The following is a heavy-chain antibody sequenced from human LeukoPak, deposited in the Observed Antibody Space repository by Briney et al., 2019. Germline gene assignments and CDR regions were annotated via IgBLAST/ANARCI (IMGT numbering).Heavy chain of an antibody. CDR1: GFIFSNYD. V-gene: IGHV3-30*02. CDR3: ARGWYFDS. D-gene: IGHD6-13*01. CDR2: LRYDETNE. Sequence: GGSLRLSCAATGFIFSNYDMHWVRQAPGKGLEWVAFLRYDETNEHYADSLKGRFTISRDNSKDALYLHMNSLRVEDTAVYYCARGWYFDSWGQGTLVTVSS. J-gene: IGHJ4*02.